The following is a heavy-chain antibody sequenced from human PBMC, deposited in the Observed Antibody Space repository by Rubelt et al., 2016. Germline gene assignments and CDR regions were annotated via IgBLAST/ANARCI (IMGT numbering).Heavy chain of an antibody. CDR1: GGSFSGYY. CDR3: ARELGGDFDAYDF. V-gene: IGHV4-34*01. J-gene: IGHJ3*01. D-gene: IGHD2-21*02. CDR2: INHTGSI. Sequence: QVQLQQWGAGLLKPSETLSLTCAVYGGSFSGYYWSWIRQPPGKGLEWIGEINHTGSINYNPSLKSRVSISIDTSKNQFSLKLSSVTAADTAVYYCARELGGDFDAYDFWGQGTMVTVSS.